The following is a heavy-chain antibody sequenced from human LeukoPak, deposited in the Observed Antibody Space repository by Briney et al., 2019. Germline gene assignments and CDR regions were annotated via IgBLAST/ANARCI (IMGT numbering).Heavy chain of an antibody. CDR3: ARERSGSYSPFDY. D-gene: IGHD1-26*01. V-gene: IGHV4-61*01. Sequence: SETLSLTCTVSGGSVSSGSYYWSWIRQPPGKGLEWIGYIYYSGSTNYNSSLKSRVTISVDTSKNQFSLKLNSVTAADTAVYYCARERSGSYSPFDYWGQGTLVTVSS. J-gene: IGHJ4*02. CDR2: IYYSGST. CDR1: GGSVSSGSYY.